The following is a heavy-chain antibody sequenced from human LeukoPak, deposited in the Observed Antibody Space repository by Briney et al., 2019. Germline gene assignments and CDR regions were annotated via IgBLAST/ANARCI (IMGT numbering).Heavy chain of an antibody. J-gene: IGHJ6*02. Sequence: PGGSLRLSCAASGFTFSDYYMSWIRQAPGKELEWVSYISSSGSTIYYADSVKGRFTISRDNAKNSLYLQMNSLRAEDTAVYYCARDEGADFWSGYSYYYYGMDVWGQGTTVTVSS. CDR2: ISSSGSTI. CDR3: ARDEGADFWSGYSYYYYGMDV. V-gene: IGHV3-11*01. D-gene: IGHD3-3*01. CDR1: GFTFSDYY.